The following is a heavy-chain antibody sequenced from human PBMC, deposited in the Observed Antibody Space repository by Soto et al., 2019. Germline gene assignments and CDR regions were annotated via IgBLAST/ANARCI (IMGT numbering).Heavy chain of an antibody. Sequence: QVQLVQSGAEVKKPGASVKISCKASGYTFIHYYIHWVRQAPGHGLEWMAINNPNGGSPNYAQKFQGRVTVTSDTATTTISMELNNMESDDTAVYFCARSLLQGDFWGQGTRVTVSS. CDR2: NNPNGGSP. D-gene: IGHD2-21*01. J-gene: IGHJ4*02. V-gene: IGHV1-46*01. CDR3: ARSLLQGDF. CDR1: GYTFIHYY.